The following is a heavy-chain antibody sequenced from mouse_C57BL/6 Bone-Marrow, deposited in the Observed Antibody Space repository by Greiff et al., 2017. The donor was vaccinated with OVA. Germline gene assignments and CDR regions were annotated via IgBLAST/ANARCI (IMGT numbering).Heavy chain of an antibody. Sequence: ESGPGLVKPSQSLSLTCSVTGYSITSGYYWNWIRQFPGNKLEWMGYISYDGSNNYNPSLKNRISITRDTSKNQFFLKLNSVTTEDTATYYCAYDGYAYWGQGTLVTVSA. V-gene: IGHV3-6*01. CDR1: GYSITSGYY. CDR3: AYDGYAY. D-gene: IGHD2-3*01. J-gene: IGHJ3*01. CDR2: ISYDGSN.